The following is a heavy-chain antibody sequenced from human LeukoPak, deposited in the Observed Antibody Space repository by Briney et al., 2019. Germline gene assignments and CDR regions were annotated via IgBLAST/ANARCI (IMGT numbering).Heavy chain of an antibody. Sequence: GGSLRLSSAASGFTVSSNYMSWVRQAPGKGLEWVSVIYSGGSTYYADSVKGRFTISRDNSKNTLYLQMNSPRAEDTAVYYCARGGAAAELDYWGQGTLVTVSS. CDR3: ARGGAAAELDY. V-gene: IGHV3-66*01. D-gene: IGHD6-13*01. J-gene: IGHJ4*02. CDR2: IYSGGST. CDR1: GFTVSSNY.